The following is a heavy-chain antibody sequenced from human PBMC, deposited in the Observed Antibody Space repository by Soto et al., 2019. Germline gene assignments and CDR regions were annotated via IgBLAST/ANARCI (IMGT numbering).Heavy chain of an antibody. J-gene: IGHJ6*02. D-gene: IGHD3-3*01. V-gene: IGHV3-23*01. Sequence: GGSLRLSCAASGFTFSSYAMSWVRQAPGKGLEWVSAISGSGGSTYYADSVKGRFTISRDNSKNTLYLQMNSLRAEDTAVYYCAKGMAILHNYYAMDVWGQGTTVTVSS. CDR3: AKGMAILHNYYAMDV. CDR2: ISGSGGST. CDR1: GFTFSSYA.